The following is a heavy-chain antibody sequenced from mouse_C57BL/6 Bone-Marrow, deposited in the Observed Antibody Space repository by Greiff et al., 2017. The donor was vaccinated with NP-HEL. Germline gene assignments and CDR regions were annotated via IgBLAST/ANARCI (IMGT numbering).Heavy chain of an antibody. Sequence: EVKLQESGPELVKPGASVKIPCKASGYTFTDYNMDWVKQSHGKSLEWIGDINPNNGGTIYNQKFKGKATLTVDKSSSTAYMELRSLTSEDTAVYYCARYDGYHWYFDVWGTGTTVTVSS. CDR2: INPNNGGT. J-gene: IGHJ1*03. CDR1: GYTFTDYN. D-gene: IGHD2-3*01. CDR3: ARYDGYHWYFDV. V-gene: IGHV1-18*01.